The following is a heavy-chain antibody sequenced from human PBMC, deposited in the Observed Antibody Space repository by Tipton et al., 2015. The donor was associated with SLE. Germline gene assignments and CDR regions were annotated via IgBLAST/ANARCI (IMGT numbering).Heavy chain of an antibody. CDR3: ARALWYYGSGS. V-gene: IGHV4-34*01. Sequence: TLSLTCAVYGGSFSGYYWSWIRQPPGKGLEWIGEINHSGSTNYNPSLKSRVTISVDTSKNQFSLKLSSVTAADTAVYYCARALWYYGSGSWGKGTLVTVSS. CDR2: INHSGST. D-gene: IGHD3-10*01. J-gene: IGHJ4*02. CDR1: GGSFSGYY.